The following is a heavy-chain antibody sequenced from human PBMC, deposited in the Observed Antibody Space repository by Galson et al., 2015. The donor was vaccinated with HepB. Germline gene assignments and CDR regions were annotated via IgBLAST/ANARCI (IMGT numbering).Heavy chain of an antibody. J-gene: IGHJ6*02. CDR1: GGTFSSYA. V-gene: IGHV1-69*13. Sequence: SVKVSCKASGGTFSSYAISWVRQAPGQGFEWMGGIIPIFGTANYAQKFQGRVTITADESTSTAYMELSSLRSEDTAVYYCARDHWGAARRDGMDVWGQGTTVTVSS. D-gene: IGHD7-27*01. CDR3: ARDHWGAARRDGMDV. CDR2: IIPIFGTA.